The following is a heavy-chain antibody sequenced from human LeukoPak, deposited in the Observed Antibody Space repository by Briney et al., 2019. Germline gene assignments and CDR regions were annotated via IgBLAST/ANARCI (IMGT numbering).Heavy chain of an antibody. V-gene: IGHV4-59*01. CDR3: ASDHGSHITPFGVVSYGGFDP. D-gene: IGHD3-3*01. Sequence: SETLSLTCTVSGASINSYYWNWIRQPPGKGLEWIGYVSNSGSTNYNPSLKSRVTISVDTSKNQISLALTSVTAADTGVYYCASDHGSHITPFGVVSYGGFDPWGQGTLVTVSS. CDR1: GASINSYY. CDR2: VSNSGST. J-gene: IGHJ5*02.